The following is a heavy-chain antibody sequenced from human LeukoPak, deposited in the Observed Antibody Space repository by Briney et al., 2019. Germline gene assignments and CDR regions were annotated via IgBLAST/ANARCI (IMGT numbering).Heavy chain of an antibody. CDR1: GGSINNYY. CDR3: ARADDSSGFTWFDP. CDR2: IYYTGST. J-gene: IGHJ5*02. Sequence: SETLSLTCTVSGGSINNYYWSWVRQPPGAGLEWLAYIYYTGSTNYNPSLKTRLTISVDTSKNQFSLRLNSVTAADTAVYYCARADDSSGFTWFDPWGQGTLVTVSS. D-gene: IGHD3-22*01. V-gene: IGHV4-59*08.